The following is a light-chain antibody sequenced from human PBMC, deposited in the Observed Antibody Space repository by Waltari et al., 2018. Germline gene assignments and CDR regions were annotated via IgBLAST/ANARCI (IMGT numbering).Light chain of an antibody. CDR2: GVN. J-gene: IGLJ2*01. V-gene: IGLV2-23*02. Sequence: QSALTQPASVSGSPGRSIPVFCTGTSSDVGSYNFDSWYQQHPGKAPKLIIYGVNKRPSGVSDRFSGSKSGNTASLTISGLQAEDEADYYCCSSAGSSTYVVFGGGTKLTVL. CDR3: CSSAGSSTYVV. CDR1: SSDVGSYNF.